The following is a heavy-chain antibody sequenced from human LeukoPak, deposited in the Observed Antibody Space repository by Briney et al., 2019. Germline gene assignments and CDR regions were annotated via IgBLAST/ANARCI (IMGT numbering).Heavy chain of an antibody. Sequence: PSETLSLTCTVSGGSVSSGSYYWSWIRQPPGKGLEWIGYIYQSGSTYYNPSLKSRVTISVDRSRNQFSLKLSSVTAADTAVYYCARGHDFWSGYHTLRPNYYFDYWGQGTLVTVSS. CDR3: ARGHDFWSGYHTLRPNYYFDY. CDR1: GGSVSSGSYY. CDR2: IYQSGST. J-gene: IGHJ4*02. V-gene: IGHV4-30-2*01. D-gene: IGHD3-3*01.